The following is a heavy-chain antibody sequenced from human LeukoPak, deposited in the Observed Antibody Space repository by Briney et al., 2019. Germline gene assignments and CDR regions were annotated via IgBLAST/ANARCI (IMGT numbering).Heavy chain of an antibody. CDR1: GGSISSSSYY. CDR2: IYYSRST. J-gene: IGHJ2*01. Sequence: SETLSLTCTVSGGSISSSSYYWGWIRQPPGKGLEWIGSIYYSRSTYYNPSLKSRVTISVDTSKNQFSLKLSSVTAADTAVYYCARGVTMIVVVIHDWYFDLWGRGTLVTVSS. CDR3: ARGVTMIVVVIHDWYFDL. D-gene: IGHD3-22*01. V-gene: IGHV4-39*01.